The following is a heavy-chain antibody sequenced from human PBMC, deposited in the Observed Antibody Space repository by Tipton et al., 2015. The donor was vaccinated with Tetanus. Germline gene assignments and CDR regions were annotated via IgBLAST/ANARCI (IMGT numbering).Heavy chain of an antibody. CDR2: ISYDGSNK. CDR3: ARALQLERKFDF. CDR1: GFRFSYSG. D-gene: IGHD1-1*01. J-gene: IGHJ4*02. V-gene: IGHV3-30*03. Sequence: QLVQSGGGVVQPGRSLRLSCAASGFRFSYSGMHWVRQAPGKGLEWVAVISYDGSNKNYADSVKGRFTISRDNSQNTLYLQMNSLRAEDSATYYCARALQLERKFDFWGQGTLVTVSS.